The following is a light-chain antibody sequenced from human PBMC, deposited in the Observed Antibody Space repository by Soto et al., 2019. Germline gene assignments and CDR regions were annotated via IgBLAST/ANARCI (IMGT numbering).Light chain of an antibody. J-gene: IGKJ1*01. CDR1: QSILDRSKNKYY. CDR2: WAS. V-gene: IGKV4-1*01. CDR3: QQYFTSPWT. Sequence: DIVMTQSPHSLAVSLGERATFNCKSSQSILDRSKNKYYLAWYQQKSGQPPKLLIYWASLRESGVPDRFTGSGSGTDFTLPISSLQAEDVAVYYCQQYFTSPWTFGQGTKVEI.